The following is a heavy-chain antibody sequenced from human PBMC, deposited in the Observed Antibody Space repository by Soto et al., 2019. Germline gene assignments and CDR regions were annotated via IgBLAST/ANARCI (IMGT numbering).Heavy chain of an antibody. D-gene: IGHD6-13*01. CDR3: ARRIGSSWYFDY. V-gene: IGHV5-51*01. CDR2: IYPVDSDT. Sequence: GASLKISCKGSGYSFTSYWIGWVRQMPGKGLEWMGIIYPVDSDTRYNPSFQGQVTISADRSITTAYLQWSSLKASDTAMYYCARRIGSSWYFDYWGQGTLVTVSS. J-gene: IGHJ4*02. CDR1: GYSFTSYW.